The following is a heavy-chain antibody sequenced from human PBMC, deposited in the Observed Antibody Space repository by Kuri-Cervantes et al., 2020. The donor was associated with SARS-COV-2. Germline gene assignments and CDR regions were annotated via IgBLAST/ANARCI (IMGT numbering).Heavy chain of an antibody. CDR3: ARVRALCGGDCYSANDAFDI. CDR1: GFRFGIHA. J-gene: IGHJ3*02. Sequence: GESLKISCKASGFRFGIHAMHWVRQAPGKGLEWVAVISYDGSNKYYADSVKGRFTISRDNSKNTLYLQMNSLRAEDTAVYYCARVRALCGGDCYSANDAFDIWGQGTMVTVSS. V-gene: IGHV3-30-3*01. D-gene: IGHD2-21*02. CDR2: ISYDGSNK.